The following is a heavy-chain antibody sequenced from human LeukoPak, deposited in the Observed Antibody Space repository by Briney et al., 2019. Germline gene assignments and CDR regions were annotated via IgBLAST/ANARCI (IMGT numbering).Heavy chain of an antibody. CDR1: GGSFSGYY. CDR3: AREDVTTVTFDY. J-gene: IGHJ4*02. V-gene: IGHV4-34*01. CDR2: INHSGST. Sequence: SETLSLTCAVYGGSFSGYYWSWIRQPPGEGLEWIGEINHSGSTNYNPSLKSRVTISVDTSKNQFSLKLSSVTAADTAVYYCAREDVTTVTFDYWGQGTLVTVSS. D-gene: IGHD4-17*01.